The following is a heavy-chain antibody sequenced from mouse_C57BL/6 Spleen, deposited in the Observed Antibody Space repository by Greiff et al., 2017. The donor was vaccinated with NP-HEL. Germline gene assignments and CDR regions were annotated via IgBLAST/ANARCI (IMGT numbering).Heavy chain of an antibody. CDR3: AREAY. J-gene: IGHJ3*01. CDR1: GYAFSSSW. V-gene: IGHV1-82*01. Sequence: LQESGPELVKPGASVKISCKASGYAFSSSWMNWVKQRPGKGLEWIGRIYPGDGDTNYNGKFTGKATLTADKSSSTAYMQLSSLTSEDSAVYFCAREAYWGQGTLVTVSA. CDR2: IYPGDGDT.